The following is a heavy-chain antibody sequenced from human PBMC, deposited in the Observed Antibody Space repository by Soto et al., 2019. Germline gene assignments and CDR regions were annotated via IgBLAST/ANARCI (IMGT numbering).Heavy chain of an antibody. CDR1: GGTFDSNSAA. Sequence: QTFSLTCAISGGTFDSNSAAWNWIRQSPSRGLEWLGRTYYRSKWYNAYVVSVKSRITIKPDTSKNQFSLQLNSVTPEDTAVYYCEKTYDFLTGSGGMDVWGQGTTVTVSS. D-gene: IGHD3-9*01. J-gene: IGHJ6*02. CDR2: TYYRSKWYN. V-gene: IGHV6-1*01. CDR3: EKTYDFLTGSGGMDV.